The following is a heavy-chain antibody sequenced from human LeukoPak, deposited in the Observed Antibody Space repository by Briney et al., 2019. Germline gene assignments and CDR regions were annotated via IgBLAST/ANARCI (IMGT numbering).Heavy chain of an antibody. CDR3: ARDSALRSPSIAVAGTVRNQRPTYYYYYYYMDV. J-gene: IGHJ6*03. Sequence: ASVKVSCKASGYTFTSYYMHWVRQAPGQGLEWMGIINPSGGSTSYAQKFQGRVTMTRDMSTSTVYMEMSSLRSEDTAVYYCARDSALRSPSIAVAGTVRNQRPTYYYYYYYMDVWGKGTTVTVSS. D-gene: IGHD6-19*01. CDR2: INPSGGST. V-gene: IGHV1-46*01. CDR1: GYTFTSYY.